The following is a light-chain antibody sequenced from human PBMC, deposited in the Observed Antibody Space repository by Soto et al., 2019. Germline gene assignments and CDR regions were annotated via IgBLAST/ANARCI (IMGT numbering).Light chain of an antibody. J-gene: IGLJ2*01. V-gene: IGLV1-40*01. Sequence: QPVLTQPPSVSGAPGQRVTISCAGSSSNIGADYDVHWYQQLPGTAPKLLIYGHGYRPSGVPDRFSASKSGTSASLAITGLQAEDEADYYCQSYDSSLSGSVFGGGTKLTVL. CDR1: SSNIGADYD. CDR2: GHG. CDR3: QSYDSSLSGSV.